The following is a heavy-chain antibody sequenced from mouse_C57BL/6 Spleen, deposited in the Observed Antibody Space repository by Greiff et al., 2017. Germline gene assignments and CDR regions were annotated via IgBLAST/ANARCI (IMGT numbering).Heavy chain of an antibody. CDR3: TTRGNYDEKSDY. J-gene: IGHJ2*01. V-gene: IGHV14-1*01. CDR1: GFNIKDYY. Sequence: VQLQQSGAELVRPGASVKLSCTASGFNIKDYYMHWVKQRPEQGLEWIGRIDPEDGDTEYAPKFQGKATMTADTSSNTAYLQPSSLTSEDTAVYYCTTRGNYDEKSDYWGQGTTLTVSS. D-gene: IGHD1-1*01. CDR2: IDPEDGDT.